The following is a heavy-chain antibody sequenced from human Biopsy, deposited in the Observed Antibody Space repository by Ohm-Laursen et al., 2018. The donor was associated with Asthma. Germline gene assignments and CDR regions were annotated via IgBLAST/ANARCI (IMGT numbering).Heavy chain of an antibody. J-gene: IGHJ5*02. CDR2: VSWNSGSI. CDR3: VKDIRLQLWGFDP. CDR1: GFTFDDYA. V-gene: IGHV3-9*01. D-gene: IGHD6-13*01. Sequence: SLRLSCSASGFTFDDYAMHWVRQAPGKGLEWVSGVSWNSGSIDYADSVKGRFTISRDNAKNSLCLQMNSLRGADTALYYCVKDIRLQLWGFDPWGQGTLVTVSS.